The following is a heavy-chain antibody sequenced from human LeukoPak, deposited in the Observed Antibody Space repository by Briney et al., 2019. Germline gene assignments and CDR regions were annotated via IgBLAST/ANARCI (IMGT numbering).Heavy chain of an antibody. J-gene: IGHJ6*02. CDR2: INPSGGST. CDR1: GYTSTSYY. CDR3: ARDRQYYDFWSGYPYYYYGMDV. Sequence: ASVKVSCKASGYTSTSYYMHWVRQAPGQGLEWMGIINPSGGSTSYAQKFQGRVTMTRDTSTSTVYMELSSLRSEDTAVYYCARDRQYYDFWSGYPYYYYGMDVWGQGTTVTVSS. V-gene: IGHV1-46*01. D-gene: IGHD3-3*01.